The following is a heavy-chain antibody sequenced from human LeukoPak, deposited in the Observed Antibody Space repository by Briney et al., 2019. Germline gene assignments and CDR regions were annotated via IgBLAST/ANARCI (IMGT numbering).Heavy chain of an antibody. D-gene: IGHD6-6*01. CDR2: IYYSGST. J-gene: IGHJ4*02. CDR1: GGSISSYY. V-gene: IGHV4-59*12. CDR3: ARDGYIAAFDY. Sequence: SETLSLTCTVSGGSISSYYWSWIRQPPGKGLEWIGYIYYSGSTYYNPSLKSRVTISVDTSKNQFSLKLSSVTAADTAVYYCARDGYIAAFDYWGQGTLVTVSS.